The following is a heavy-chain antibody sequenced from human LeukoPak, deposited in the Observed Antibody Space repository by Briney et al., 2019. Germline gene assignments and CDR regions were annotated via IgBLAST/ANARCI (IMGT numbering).Heavy chain of an antibody. J-gene: IGHJ4*02. CDR1: GFTFSDYY. V-gene: IGHV3-11*04. CDR3: ARVRGSYSVDY. D-gene: IGHD1-26*01. CDR2: ISNTGSTT. Sequence: GGSLRLSCAASGFTFSDYYMSWIRQAPGKGLEWVSYISNTGSTTQYADSVKGRFTISRDNAKNSLHLQMNSLRTEDTAVYYCARVRGSYSVDYWGQGTLVTVSS.